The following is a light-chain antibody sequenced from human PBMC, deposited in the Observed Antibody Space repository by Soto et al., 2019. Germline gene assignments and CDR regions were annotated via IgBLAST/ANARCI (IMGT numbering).Light chain of an antibody. V-gene: IGKV3-11*01. CDR3: QQRSSWRVT. Sequence: EIVLTQFPATLSLSPGERATPSCRASQRVSSYLAWYQQKPGQAPRLVIYDASKRATGIPARFSGSGSGTDFTLPISSLEPEDFAVYYCQQRSSWRVTFGGGTKVDIK. CDR1: QRVSSY. J-gene: IGKJ4*01. CDR2: DAS.